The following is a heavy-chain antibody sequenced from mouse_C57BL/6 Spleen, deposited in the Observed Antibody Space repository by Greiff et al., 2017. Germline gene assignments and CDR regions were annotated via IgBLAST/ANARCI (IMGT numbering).Heavy chain of an antibody. CDR3: ASPMITTGNYYAMDY. V-gene: IGHV1-42*01. J-gene: IGHJ4*01. Sequence: EVQLQQPGPELVKPGASVKISCKASGYSFTGYYMNWVKQSPEKSLEWIGEINPSTGGTTYNQKFKAKATLTVDKSSSTAYMQLKSLTSEDSAVYYCASPMITTGNYYAMDYWGQGTSVTVSS. CDR2: INPSTGGT. CDR1: GYSFTGYY. D-gene: IGHD2-4*01.